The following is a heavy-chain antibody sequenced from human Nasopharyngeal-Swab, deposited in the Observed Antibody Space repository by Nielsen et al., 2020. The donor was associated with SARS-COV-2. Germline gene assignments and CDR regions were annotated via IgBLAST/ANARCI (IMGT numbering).Heavy chain of an antibody. V-gene: IGHV3-21*01. CDR3: ARHLPLRFLEWLFPDYFDY. J-gene: IGHJ4*02. D-gene: IGHD3-3*01. CDR1: GFTFSSYS. Sequence: GGSLRLSCAASGFTFSSYSMNWVCQAPGKGLEWVSSISSSSYIYYADSVKGRFTISRDNAKNSLYLQMNSLRAEDTAVYYCARHLPLRFLEWLFPDYFDYWGQGTLVTVSS. CDR2: ISSSSYI.